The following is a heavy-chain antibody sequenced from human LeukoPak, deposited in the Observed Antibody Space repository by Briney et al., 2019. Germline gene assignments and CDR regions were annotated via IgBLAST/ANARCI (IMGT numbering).Heavy chain of an antibody. D-gene: IGHD3-22*01. V-gene: IGHV3-53*01. J-gene: IGHJ4*02. CDR2: IYSGGST. CDR1: GFTVSSNY. CDR3: ASSDSSGLGDYFDY. Sequence: GGSLRLSCGASGFTVSSNYMSWVRQAPGKGLEWVSVIYSGGSTYYADSVKGRFTISRDNSKNTLYLQMNSLRAEDTAVYYCASSDSSGLGDYFDYWGQGTLVTVSS.